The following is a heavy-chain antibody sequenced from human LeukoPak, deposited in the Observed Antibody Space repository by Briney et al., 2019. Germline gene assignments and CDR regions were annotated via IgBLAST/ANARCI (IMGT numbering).Heavy chain of an antibody. D-gene: IGHD2-2*02. CDR3: ARGVRENRSWYTVHFDY. Sequence: ASVKVSCKASGYTFTSYGISWVRQAPGQGLEWMGWISIYDGKTLYAQKFQGRVTMTTDTSTSTAYMELRSLRSDDTDVYYCARGVRENRSWYTVHFDYWGQGTLVTVSS. CDR2: ISIYDGKT. J-gene: IGHJ4*02. CDR1: GYTFTSYG. V-gene: IGHV1-18*01.